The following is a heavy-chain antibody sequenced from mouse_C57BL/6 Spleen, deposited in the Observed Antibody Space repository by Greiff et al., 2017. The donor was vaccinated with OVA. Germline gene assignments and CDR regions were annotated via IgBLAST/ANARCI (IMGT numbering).Heavy chain of an antibody. Sequence: LVESGPELVKPGASVKISCKASGYSFTSYYIHWVKQRPGQGLEWIGWIYPGSGNTKYNEKFKGKATLTADTSSSTAYMQLSSLTSEDSAVYYCARGGNWVYCDYWGQGTTLTVSS. D-gene: IGHD4-1*01. CDR2: IYPGSGNT. CDR1: GYSFTSYY. CDR3: ARGGNWVYCDY. J-gene: IGHJ2*01. V-gene: IGHV1-66*01.